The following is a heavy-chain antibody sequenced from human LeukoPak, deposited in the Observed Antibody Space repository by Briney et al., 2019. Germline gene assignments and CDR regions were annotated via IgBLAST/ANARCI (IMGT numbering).Heavy chain of an antibody. V-gene: IGHV1-24*01. CDR1: GYTLTELS. D-gene: IGHD3-10*01. J-gene: IGHJ4*02. CDR2: FDPEDGET. Sequence: ASVKVSCKVSGYTLTELSMHWVRQAPGKGLEWMGGFDPEDGETIYAQKFQGRVTMTEDTSTDTAYMELSSLRSEDTAVYYCATSSRFGGQGEADYWGQGTLVTVSS. CDR3: ATSSRFGGQGEADY.